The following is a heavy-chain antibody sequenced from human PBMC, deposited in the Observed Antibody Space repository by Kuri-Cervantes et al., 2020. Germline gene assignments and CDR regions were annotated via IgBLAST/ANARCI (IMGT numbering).Heavy chain of an antibody. Sequence: SETLSLTCAVSGYSISSGYYWGWIRQPPGKGLEWIGSIYHSGSTYYNPSLKSRVTISVDTSKNQFSLKLSSVTAADTAVYYCARSTERGDYSYGYRPGGGFDSWGQGTLVTVSS. CDR3: ARSTERGDYSYGYRPGGGFDS. D-gene: IGHD5-18*01. V-gene: IGHV4-38-2*01. J-gene: IGHJ5*01. CDR2: IYHSGST. CDR1: GYSISSGYY.